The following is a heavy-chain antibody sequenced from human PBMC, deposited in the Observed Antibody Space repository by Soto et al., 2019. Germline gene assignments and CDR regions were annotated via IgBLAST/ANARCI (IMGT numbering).Heavy chain of an antibody. D-gene: IGHD3-3*01. J-gene: IGHJ6*02. V-gene: IGHV3-21*01. Sequence: EVQLVESGGGLVKPGGSLRLSCAASGFTFSSYSMNWVRQAPGKGLEWVSSSSSSSSYIYYADSVKGRFTISRDNAKNSLYLQMNSLRAEDTAVYYCARDHDSHYYYGMDVWGQGTTVTVSS. CDR3: ARDHDSHYYYGMDV. CDR1: GFTFSSYS. CDR2: SSSSSSYI.